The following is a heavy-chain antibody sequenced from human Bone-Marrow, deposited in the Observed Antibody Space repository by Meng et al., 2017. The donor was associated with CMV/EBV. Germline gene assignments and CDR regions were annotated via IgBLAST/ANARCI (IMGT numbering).Heavy chain of an antibody. CDR2: MNPNNGGT. Sequence: ASVKVSCKASGYTFTGYYMHWVRQAPGQGLEWMGWMNPNNGGTNYAQKFQGRVTMTRDTPISTAYMELSRLRSDDTAVYYCARDIVRAYNWFDPWGQGTLVTVSS. CDR1: GYTFTGYY. CDR3: ARDIVRAYNWFDP. J-gene: IGHJ5*02. D-gene: IGHD2-21*01. V-gene: IGHV1-2*02.